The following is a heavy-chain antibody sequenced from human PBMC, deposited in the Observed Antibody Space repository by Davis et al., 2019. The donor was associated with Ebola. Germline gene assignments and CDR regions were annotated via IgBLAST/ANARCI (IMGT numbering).Heavy chain of an antibody. Sequence: MPSETLSLTCSVSGGSVSSSNYYWGWLRQPPRKGLEWIGSIYYSGITYYNPSLKSRVTISVDTSKNQFSLKLRSVTAADTAVYYCARQGWSGYSLRHWLDPWGRGTLVTVSS. V-gene: IGHV4-39*01. CDR1: GGSVSSSNYY. CDR3: ARQGWSGYSLRHWLDP. CDR2: IYYSGIT. J-gene: IGHJ5*02. D-gene: IGHD3-3*01.